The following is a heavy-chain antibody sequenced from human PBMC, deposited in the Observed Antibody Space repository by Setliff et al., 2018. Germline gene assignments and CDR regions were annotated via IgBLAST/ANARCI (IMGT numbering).Heavy chain of an antibody. CDR3: AKDRVEVVVAAPQARFDP. Sequence: GASVKVSCKASGYTFRSYGVSWVRQAPGRGLEWMGWISAYSGDTIYAQNYQGRVTMTTDTSTSTAYMELRSLRSDDTAVYYCAKDRVEVVVAAPQARFDPWGQGTLVTVSS. CDR2: ISAYSGDT. D-gene: IGHD2-15*01. V-gene: IGHV1-18*01. CDR1: GYTFRSYG. J-gene: IGHJ5*02.